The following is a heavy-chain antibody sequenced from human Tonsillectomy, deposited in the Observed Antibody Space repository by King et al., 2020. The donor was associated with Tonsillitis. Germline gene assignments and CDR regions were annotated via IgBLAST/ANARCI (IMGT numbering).Heavy chain of an antibody. CDR1: GFIFSNAW. Sequence: VQLVESGGGLVKPGGSLRLSCAASGFIFSNAWMSWVRQAPGKGLEWVGRLKSKADGGTTDYAAPVKGRFTISRDDSKNTLYLQINSLTTEDTAVYYCTTDRQHWGQGTLVTVSS. J-gene: IGHJ1*01. CDR2: LKSKADGGTT. V-gene: IGHV3-15*01. CDR3: TTDRQH.